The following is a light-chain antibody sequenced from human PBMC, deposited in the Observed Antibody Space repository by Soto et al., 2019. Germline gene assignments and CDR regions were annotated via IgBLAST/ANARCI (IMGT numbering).Light chain of an antibody. Sequence: MTHSPSSLSAFVGDRVTMTCRASQSIGTFLSWYQQKSGRAPKLLIYAASSLQIGVPSRFSGSGSGTNFTLTISSLQPEDFATYFCQQNYDTPITFGQGTRLEIK. CDR1: QSIGTF. J-gene: IGKJ5*01. V-gene: IGKV1-39*01. CDR3: QQNYDTPIT. CDR2: AAS.